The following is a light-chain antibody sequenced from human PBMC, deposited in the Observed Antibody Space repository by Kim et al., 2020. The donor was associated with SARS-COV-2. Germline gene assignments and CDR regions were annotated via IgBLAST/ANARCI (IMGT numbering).Light chain of an antibody. CDR3: QQYYSYPPLT. CDR1: QGISSY. CDR2: AAS. Sequence: ASTANRVTIPCRASQGISSYLAWYQQKPGKAPKLLIYAASTLQSGVPSRFSGSGSGTDFTLTISCLQSEDFATYYCQQYYSYPPLTFGGGTKVEI. V-gene: IGKV1-8*01. J-gene: IGKJ4*01.